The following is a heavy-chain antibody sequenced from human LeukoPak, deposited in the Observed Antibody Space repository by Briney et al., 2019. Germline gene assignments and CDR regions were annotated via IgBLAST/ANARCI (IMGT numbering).Heavy chain of an antibody. CDR1: GFTFSNYW. V-gene: IGHV3-74*01. CDR2: INDDGSAT. J-gene: IGHJ4*02. CDR3: TREILAPGKTHDY. Sequence: GGSLRLSCAASGFTFSNYWMHWVRQVPGKGLVWVSRINDDGSATFYADSVKGRFTISRDNAKNTLFLQMGSLRAEDTAVYFCTREILAPGKTHDYWGQGTLVTVSS.